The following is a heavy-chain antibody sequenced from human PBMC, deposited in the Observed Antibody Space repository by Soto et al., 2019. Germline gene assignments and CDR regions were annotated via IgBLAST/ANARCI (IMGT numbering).Heavy chain of an antibody. CDR3: ARMKLARLDH. J-gene: IGHJ4*02. CDR1: GVPFNSYG. Sequence: QVVLLQSGTEVKRPGSSVKVSCKASGVPFNSYGFAWVRQAPGRGLEWVGRINPASQLRNYEQSLQGRGTXXXXXSTTTAYMELSGLTSEDTAVYYCARMKLARLDHWGQGTLVTVSS. V-gene: IGHV1-69*09. CDR2: INPASQLR.